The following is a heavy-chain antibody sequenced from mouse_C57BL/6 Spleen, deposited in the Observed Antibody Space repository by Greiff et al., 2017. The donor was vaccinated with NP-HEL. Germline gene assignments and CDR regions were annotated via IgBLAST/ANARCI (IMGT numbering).Heavy chain of an antibody. V-gene: IGHV1-80*01. CDR2: IYPGDGGT. D-gene: IGHD2-4*01. CDR1: GYAFSRYW. CDR3: ARKGWVIYYDYDGYFDV. J-gene: IGHJ1*03. Sequence: VQLVESGAELVKPGASVKISCKASGYAFSRYWMNWVKQRPGKGLEWIGQIYPGDGGTNYNGKLKGKATLTADKSSSTAYMQLSSLTSEDSAVYFCARKGWVIYYDYDGYFDVWGTGTTVTVSS.